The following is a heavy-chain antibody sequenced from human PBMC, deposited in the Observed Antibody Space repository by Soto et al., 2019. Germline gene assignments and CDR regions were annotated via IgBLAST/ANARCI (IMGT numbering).Heavy chain of an antibody. V-gene: IGHV4-59*01. CDR3: ARADTAMVNVDY. CDR2: IYYSGST. CDR1: GGSISSYY. Sequence: ASETLSLTCTVSGGSISSYYWSWIRQPPGKGLEWIGYIYYSGSTNYNPSLKSRVTISVDTSKNQFSLKLSSVTAADTAVYYCARADTAMVNVDYWGQGTLVTVSS. D-gene: IGHD5-18*01. J-gene: IGHJ4*02.